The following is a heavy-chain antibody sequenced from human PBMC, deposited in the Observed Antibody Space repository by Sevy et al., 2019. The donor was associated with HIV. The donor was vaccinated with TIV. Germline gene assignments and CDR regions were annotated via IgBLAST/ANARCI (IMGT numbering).Heavy chain of an antibody. V-gene: IGHV4-34*01. J-gene: IGHJ4*02. CDR2: INHSGST. CDR1: GGSFSGYY. CDR3: ARVEYYSASGSQTNDY. Sequence: SETLSLTCAVYGGSFSGYYWSWIRQPPGKGLEWIGEINHSGSTNYNPSLKRRVTISVDTSKNQFSLKLSSVTAADTAVYYCARVEYYSASGSQTNDYWGQGTLVAVSS. D-gene: IGHD3-10*01.